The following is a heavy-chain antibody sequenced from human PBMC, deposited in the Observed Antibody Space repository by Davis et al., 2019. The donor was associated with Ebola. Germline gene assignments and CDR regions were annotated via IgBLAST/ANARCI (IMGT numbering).Heavy chain of an antibody. CDR1: GASAPMMSAG. D-gene: IGHD2-15*01. V-gene: IGHV6-1*01. J-gene: IGHJ6*04. CDR3: AKGWLRTGLDV. Sequence: PSDTLSFTVDVLGASAPMMSAGRNWIMQSPSRSLEWLGRTYYNSKWYYDYADSVRSRISINADLSKNQFSLQLKSATPEDTAVYYCAKGWLRTGLDVWDIVTRVNVSS. CDR2: TYYNSKWYY.